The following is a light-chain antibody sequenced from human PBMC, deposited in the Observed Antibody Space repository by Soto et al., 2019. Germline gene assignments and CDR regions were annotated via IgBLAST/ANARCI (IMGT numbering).Light chain of an antibody. CDR2: DVS. CDR3: HQRYNWPRVT. CDR1: QSVSNS. V-gene: IGKV3-11*01. J-gene: IGKJ5*01. Sequence: EIVLTQSPATLSLSPGERVTLSCRASQSVSNSLAWYQQKPDQPPRLLIYDVSNRATGIPARFSGSGSGTDFTLTITSLEPEDFAVYFCHQRYNWPRVTFGQGTQLEIK.